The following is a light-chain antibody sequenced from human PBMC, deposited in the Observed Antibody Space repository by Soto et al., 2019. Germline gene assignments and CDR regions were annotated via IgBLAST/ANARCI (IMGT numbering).Light chain of an antibody. V-gene: IGKV3-20*01. CDR2: GAS. CDR3: QQYGSSPPRT. CDR1: QSVISNY. Sequence: ETVLTQSPVTLSLSPGERATLSCWASQSVISNYLAWYQQRPGHPPRLLIYGASNRATGIPDRFSGTGSGTDFTLTISRLEPEDFAVYYCQQYGSSPPRTFGQGTKLEIK. J-gene: IGKJ2*01.